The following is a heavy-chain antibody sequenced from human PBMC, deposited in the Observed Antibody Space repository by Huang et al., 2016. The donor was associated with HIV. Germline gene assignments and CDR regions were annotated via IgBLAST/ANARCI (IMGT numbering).Heavy chain of an antibody. Sequence: QLQLQESGPGLVKPSETLSLTCTVSGGSIRSDNYYWGWIRQPPGKGLEWSGSIDYSGSTYYNPSLKRRVTITVDTSKNHFSLRMRSVTAADTAVYYCARLPGSITMIRGVITDPYWGQGTLVTVSS. J-gene: IGHJ4*02. D-gene: IGHD3-10*01. V-gene: IGHV4-39*02. CDR3: ARLPGSITMIRGVITDPY. CDR2: IDYSGST. CDR1: GGSIRSDNYY.